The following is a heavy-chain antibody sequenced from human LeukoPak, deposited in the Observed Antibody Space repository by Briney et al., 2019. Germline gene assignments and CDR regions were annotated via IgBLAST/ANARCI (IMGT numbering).Heavy chain of an antibody. D-gene: IGHD1-26*01. CDR2: INHSGST. CDR1: GGSFSGYY. J-gene: IGHJ4*02. V-gene: IGHV4-34*01. Sequence: SETLSLTCAVYGGSFSGYYWSWIRQPPGKGLEWIGEINHSGSTNYNPSLKSRVTISVDTSKNQFSLKLSSVTAADTAVYYCARFRPVGATKRPFGDWGQGTLVTVSS. CDR3: ARFRPVGATKRPFGD.